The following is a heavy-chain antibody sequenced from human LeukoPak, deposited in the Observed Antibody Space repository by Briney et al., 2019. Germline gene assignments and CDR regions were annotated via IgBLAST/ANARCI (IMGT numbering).Heavy chain of an antibody. J-gene: IGHJ6*03. CDR1: GFTLRNYA. V-gene: IGHV3-30*04. CDR3: AKDGRSGSSWWVGYMDV. Sequence: PGGSLRLSCAASGFTLRNYAMHGVRQAPGKGLEGVAVISYDGSNNYYVDSVKGRFTISRDNSKNTLYLQMNSLRAEETAVYYCAKDGRSGSSWWVGYMDVWGKGTTVTVSS. CDR2: ISYDGSNN. D-gene: IGHD6-13*01.